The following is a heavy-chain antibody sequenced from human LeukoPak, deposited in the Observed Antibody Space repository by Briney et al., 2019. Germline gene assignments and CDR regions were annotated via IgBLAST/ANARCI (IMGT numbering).Heavy chain of an antibody. CDR3: ARADFIDAGPYLIGP. V-gene: IGHV1-2*02. CDR1: GYSFTDYY. Sequence: ASVRVFCKTSGYSFTDYYIHWVRQAPGQGLEWMGWINTKSGRTSSARKFQGRVTMTRDPSITTVYMDMAWLTSDDTAIYFCARADFIDAGPYLIGPWGQGTLVTVSS. D-gene: IGHD3-3*01. J-gene: IGHJ5*02. CDR2: INTKSGRT.